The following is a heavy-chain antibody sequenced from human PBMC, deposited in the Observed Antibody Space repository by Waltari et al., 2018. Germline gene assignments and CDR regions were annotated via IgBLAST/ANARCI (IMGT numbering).Heavy chain of an antibody. J-gene: IGHJ6*03. CDR2: IYTSGGT. D-gene: IGHD6-13*01. CDR1: GGSISSGSYY. CDR3: AREGYSRLPGTYYYYYYYMDV. V-gene: IGHV4-61*02. Sequence: QVQLQESGPGLVKPSQTLSLTCTVSGGSISSGSYYWSWIRQPAGKGLEWIGRIYTSGGTNYNPSRKSRVTISVDTSKNQFSLKLSSVTAADTAVYYCAREGYSRLPGTYYYYYYYMDVWGKGTTVTVSS.